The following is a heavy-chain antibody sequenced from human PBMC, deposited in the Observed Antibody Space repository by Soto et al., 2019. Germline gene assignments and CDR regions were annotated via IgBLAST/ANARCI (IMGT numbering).Heavy chain of an antibody. CDR3: ARGEQYSGRIFDY. V-gene: IGHV6-1*01. D-gene: IGHD1-26*01. CDR2: TYYRSKWYY. J-gene: IGHJ4*01. Sequence: PSQTLSLTCXITGDSVSSNSAGWSWVRQSPSRGLEWLGRTYYRSKWYYEYAVSVRGRITINPDTSKNQYSLQLNSVTPEDTAVYCCARGEQYSGRIFDYWGQGTLVTAS. CDR1: GDSVSSNSAG.